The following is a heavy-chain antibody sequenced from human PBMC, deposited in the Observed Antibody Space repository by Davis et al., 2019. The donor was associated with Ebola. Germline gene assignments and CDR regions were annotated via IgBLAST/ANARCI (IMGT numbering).Heavy chain of an antibody. CDR2: MNPNSGNT. CDR3: ARLSRLRAWELLQFVDY. D-gene: IGHD1-26*01. CDR1: GYTFISND. Sequence: ASVKVSCKASGYTFISNDINWVRQATGQGLEWMGWMNPNSGNTGYAQKFQGRVTITRNTSISTAYMELSSLRSDDTAVYYCARLSRLRAWELLQFVDYWGQGTLVTVSS. V-gene: IGHV1-8*03. J-gene: IGHJ4*02.